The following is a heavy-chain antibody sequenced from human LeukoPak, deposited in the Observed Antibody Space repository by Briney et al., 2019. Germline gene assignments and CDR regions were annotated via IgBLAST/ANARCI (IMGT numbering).Heavy chain of an antibody. J-gene: IGHJ4*02. V-gene: IGHV3-48*01. CDR2: ISSSSSTI. Sequence: GGSLRLSCAASGFTFSSYSMNWVRQAPGKGLEWVSYISSSSSTIYYADSVKGRFTISRDNAKNSLYLQMNSLRAEDTAVYYCARGPSRGGGYDYVGSACFDYWGQGTLVTVSS. D-gene: IGHD5-12*01. CDR1: GFTFSSYS. CDR3: ARGPSRGGGYDYVGSACFDY.